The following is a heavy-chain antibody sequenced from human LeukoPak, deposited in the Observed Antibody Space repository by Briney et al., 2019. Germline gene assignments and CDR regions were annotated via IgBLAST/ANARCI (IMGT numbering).Heavy chain of an antibody. CDR1: GFTFSNYW. Sequence: GGSLRLSCAASGFTFSNYWMHWVRQAPGKGLVCVSRINTDWSTTTYADSVKGRFTISRDNAKNTLYLQMNSLRAEDTAVYYCARAGRYSGAGDYWGQGTLVTVSS. D-gene: IGHD3-9*01. CDR3: ARAGRYSGAGDY. CDR2: INTDWSTT. J-gene: IGHJ4*02. V-gene: IGHV3-74*03.